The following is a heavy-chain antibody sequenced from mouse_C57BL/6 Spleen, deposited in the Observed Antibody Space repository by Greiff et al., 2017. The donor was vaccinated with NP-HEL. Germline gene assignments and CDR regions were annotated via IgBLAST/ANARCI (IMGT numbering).Heavy chain of an antibody. Sequence: EVKVVESEGGLVQPGSSMKLSCTASGFTFRDYYMAWVRQVPEKGLEWVANINYDGSSTYYLDSLKSRFIISRDNAKNILYLQMSSLKSEDTATYYCARSMVTRAMDYWGQGTSVTVSS. CDR2: INYDGSST. CDR3: ARSMVTRAMDY. V-gene: IGHV5-16*01. D-gene: IGHD2-2*01. CDR1: GFTFRDYY. J-gene: IGHJ4*01.